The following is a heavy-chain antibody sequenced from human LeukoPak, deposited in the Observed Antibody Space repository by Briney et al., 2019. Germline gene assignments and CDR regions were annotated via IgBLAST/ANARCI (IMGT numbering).Heavy chain of an antibody. CDR2: ISSSSSTI. D-gene: IGHD3-16*01. J-gene: IGHJ4*02. V-gene: IGHV3-48*01. CDR1: GFTFSSYS. CDR3: AKDGGQGADY. Sequence: GGSLRLSCAASGFTFSSYSMNWVRQAPGKGLEWVSYISSSSSTIYYADSVKGRFTISRDNSKNTLYLQMNSLRAEDMAVYYCAKDGGQGADYWGQGTLVSVSS.